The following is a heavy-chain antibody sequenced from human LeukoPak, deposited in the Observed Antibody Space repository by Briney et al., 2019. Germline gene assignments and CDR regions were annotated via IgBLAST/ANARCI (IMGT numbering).Heavy chain of an antibody. CDR3: VSGWPPGNYYMDV. Sequence: TASETLSLTCAVYGGSFSGYYWSWIRQPPGKGLEWIGEINHSGSTNYNPSLKSRVTISVDTSKDQFSLKLSSVTAADTAVYYCVSGWPPGNYYMDVWGKGTTVTISS. CDR2: INHSGST. D-gene: IGHD5-12*01. V-gene: IGHV4-34*01. J-gene: IGHJ6*03. CDR1: GGSFSGYY.